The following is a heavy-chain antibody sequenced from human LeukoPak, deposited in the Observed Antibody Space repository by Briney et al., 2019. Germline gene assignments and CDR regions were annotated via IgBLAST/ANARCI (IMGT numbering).Heavy chain of an antibody. V-gene: IGHV1-69*06. Sequence: GASVKVSCKASGGTFSSYAISWVRQAPGQGLEWMGGIIPIFGTANYAQKFQGRVTITADKSTSTAYMELSSLRSEDTAVYYCARVGIWANWFDPWGQGTLVTVSS. CDR1: GGTFSSYA. J-gene: IGHJ5*02. CDR3: ARVGIWANWFDP. D-gene: IGHD3-16*01. CDR2: IIPIFGTA.